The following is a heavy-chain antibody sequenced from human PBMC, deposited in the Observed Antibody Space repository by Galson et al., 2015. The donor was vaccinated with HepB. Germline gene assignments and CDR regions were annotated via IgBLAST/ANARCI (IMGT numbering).Heavy chain of an antibody. CDR2: ISYDGSNK. J-gene: IGHJ4*02. V-gene: IGHV3-30*18. CDR1: GFTFSSYG. CDR3: AKELSPAHYDFWSGYPLDFDY. D-gene: IGHD3-3*01. Sequence: SLRLSCAASGFTFSSYGMHWVRQAPGKGLEWVAVISYDGSNKYYADSVKGRFTISRDNSKNTLCLQMNSLRAEDTAVYYCAKELSPAHYDFWSGYPLDFDYWGQGTLVTVSS.